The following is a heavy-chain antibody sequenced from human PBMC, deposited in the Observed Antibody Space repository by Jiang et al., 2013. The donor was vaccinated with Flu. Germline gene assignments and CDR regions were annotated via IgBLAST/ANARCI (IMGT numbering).Heavy chain of an antibody. V-gene: IGHV1-2*02. Sequence: GYTFTGYYMHWVRQAPGQGLEWMGWINPNSGGTNYAQKFQGRVTMTRDTSISTAYMELSRLRSDDTAVYYCARGRSLSWGDPDDAFDIWGQGTMVTVSS. CDR3: ARGRSLSWGDPDDAFDI. J-gene: IGHJ3*02. CDR2: INPNSGGT. CDR1: GYTFTGYY. D-gene: IGHD3-16*01.